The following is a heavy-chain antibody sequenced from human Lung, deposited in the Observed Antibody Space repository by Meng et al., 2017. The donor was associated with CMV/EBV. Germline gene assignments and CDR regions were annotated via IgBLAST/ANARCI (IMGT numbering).Heavy chain of an antibody. CDR3: ARPFIRGLIGAVDI. V-gene: IGHV5-51*01. J-gene: IGHJ3*02. CDR2: IYPGDSDT. CDR1: GYSFTTYW. Sequence: SXKASGYSFTTYWIGWVRQMPGKGREWMGIIYPGDSDTKYSPSFQGQVTISPDKSISTAYLQRSSLKASDTAMYYCARPFIRGLIGAVDIWGKGTMVTVSS. D-gene: IGHD3-10*01.